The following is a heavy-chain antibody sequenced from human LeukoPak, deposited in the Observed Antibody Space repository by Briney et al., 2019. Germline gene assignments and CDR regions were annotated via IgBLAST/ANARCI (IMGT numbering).Heavy chain of an antibody. CDR1: GFPFNNYW. D-gene: IGHD6-19*01. CDR3: ARVSDISVAAYFDY. V-gene: IGHV3-74*01. Sequence: PGGSLRLSCAASGFPFNNYWMHWVRQAPGEGLVWVSRINSDGTRTYADSVKGRFTISRDNAKNSLYLQMNSLRAEDTALYYCARVSDISVAAYFDYWGQGTLVTVSS. CDR2: INSDGTR. J-gene: IGHJ4*02.